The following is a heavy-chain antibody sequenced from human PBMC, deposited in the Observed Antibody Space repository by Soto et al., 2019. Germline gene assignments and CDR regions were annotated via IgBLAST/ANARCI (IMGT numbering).Heavy chain of an antibody. J-gene: IGHJ6*02. CDR1: GGTFSSYA. CDR2: IIPIFGTA. D-gene: IGHD3-22*01. CDR3: ATTNFYYDSSGYWIPYYYYGMDV. Sequence: ASVKVSCKASGGTFSSYAISWVRQAPGQGLEWMGGIIPIFGTANYAQKFQGRVTITADESTSTAYMELSSLRSEDTAVYYCATTNFYYDSSGYWIPYYYYGMDVWGQETTVTASS. V-gene: IGHV1-69*13.